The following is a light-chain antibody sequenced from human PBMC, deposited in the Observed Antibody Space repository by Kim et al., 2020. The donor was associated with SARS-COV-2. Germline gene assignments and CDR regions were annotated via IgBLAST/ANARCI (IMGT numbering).Light chain of an antibody. Sequence: QSVLTQPPSVSEAPGQRVTISCTGSSANIGADYDVRWYQQLPGTATKLLIYGNHNRPSGVPDRFSCSNSGTSSSLAITGIQAEDEADDYCQSSHSCLSGYAAVGGGNQLTVL. J-gene: IGLJ2*01. CDR3: QSSHSCLSGYAA. CDR1: SANIGADYD. CDR2: GNH. V-gene: IGLV1-40*01.